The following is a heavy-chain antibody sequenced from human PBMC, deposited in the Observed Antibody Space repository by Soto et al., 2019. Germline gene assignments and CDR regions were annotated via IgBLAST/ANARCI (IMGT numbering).Heavy chain of an antibody. D-gene: IGHD3-10*01. Sequence: EVHLAESGGRLVQPGGSLRLSCAASGFTFNNHAMTWVRQAPGKGLEWVATVSSGGGATYYADFVKGRFTVSRANSKNTVSLHMDSLRADDTARYYCARDRLGFGDLDSWGPGTLLTVSS. CDR2: VSSGGGAT. V-gene: IGHV3-23*04. J-gene: IGHJ4*02. CDR3: ARDRLGFGDLDS. CDR1: GFTFNNHA.